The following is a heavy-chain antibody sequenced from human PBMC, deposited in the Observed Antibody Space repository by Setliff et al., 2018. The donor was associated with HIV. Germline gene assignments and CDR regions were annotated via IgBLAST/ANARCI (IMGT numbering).Heavy chain of an antibody. J-gene: IGHJ4*02. D-gene: IGHD2-8*01. CDR1: GYSFTNVW. CDR3: GRSGKSGELYAY. CDR2: IDPIDSDT. Sequence: GESLKISCKGSGYSFTNVWVGWVRQMPGKGLEWMGIIDPIDSDTKYSPSFWGRVTISVDKSLNTAYLHWNSLKPADTAMYFCGRSGKSGELYAYWGQGTLVTVSS. V-gene: IGHV5-51*01.